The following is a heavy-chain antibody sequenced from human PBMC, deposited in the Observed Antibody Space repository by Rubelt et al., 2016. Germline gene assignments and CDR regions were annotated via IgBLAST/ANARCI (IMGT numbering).Heavy chain of an antibody. J-gene: IGHJ4*02. CDR3: AREAQLWLVSQGPAGPFDY. V-gene: IGHV3-48*04. Sequence: YYADSAKGRFTISRDNAKNSLYLQMNSLRAEDTAVYYCAREAQLWLVSQGPAGPFDYWGQGTLVTVSS. D-gene: IGHD6-19*01.